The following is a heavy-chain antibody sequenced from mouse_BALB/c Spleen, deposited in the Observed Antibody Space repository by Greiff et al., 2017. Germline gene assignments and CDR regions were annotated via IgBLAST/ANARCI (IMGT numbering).Heavy chain of an antibody. CDR2: IYPGDGST. J-gene: IGHJ2*01. CDR1: GYTFTSYY. Sequence: VQLVESGPELVKPGASVKMSCKASGYTFTSYYIHWVKQRPGQGLEWIGWIYPGDGSTKYNEKFKGKATLTSDKSSSTAYMELSSLTSEDSAVYYCARGDYGYDYWGQGTTLTVSS. CDR3: ARGDYGYDY. V-gene: IGHV1S56*01. D-gene: IGHD1-2*01.